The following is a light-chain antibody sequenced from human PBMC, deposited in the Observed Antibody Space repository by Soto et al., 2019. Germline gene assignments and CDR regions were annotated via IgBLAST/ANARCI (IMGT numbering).Light chain of an antibody. Sequence: EIVLTQSPGTLSLSPGERVTLSCRASQSVNNNFLSWYQQKPGQAPRLLIYAASSGATGIPDRFSGSGSGTEFTLTIDRLEPEDFVVYYCQYYGNSRITVGQGTRLEIK. CDR2: AAS. CDR1: QSVNNNF. J-gene: IGKJ5*01. V-gene: IGKV3-20*01. CDR3: QYYGNSRIT.